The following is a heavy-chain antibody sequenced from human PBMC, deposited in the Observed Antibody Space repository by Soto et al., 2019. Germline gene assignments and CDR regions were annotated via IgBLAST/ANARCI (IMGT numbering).Heavy chain of an antibody. CDR2: IYSGGST. D-gene: IGHD3-9*01. V-gene: IGHV3-53*05. CDR1: GFTFSSYS. CDR3: ASGPGPTNYYDILTGPQGVFDY. J-gene: IGHJ4*02. Sequence: GSLRLSCAASGFTFSSYSMSWVRQAPGKGLEWVSIIYSGGSTYYADSVKGRFTISRDNSKNTLYLQMNSLRDEDTAVYYCASGPGPTNYYDILTGPQGVFDYWGQGTLVTVSS.